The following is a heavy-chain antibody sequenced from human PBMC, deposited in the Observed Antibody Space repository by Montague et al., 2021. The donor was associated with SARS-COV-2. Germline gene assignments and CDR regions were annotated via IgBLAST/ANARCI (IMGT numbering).Heavy chain of an antibody. CDR3: ARATSVRGAVNWFDP. J-gene: IGHJ5*02. D-gene: IGHD3-10*01. CDR2: INYSGGT. CDR1: GGSISSHY. V-gene: IGHV4-59*11. Sequence: SETLSLTCAVSGGSISSHYWSFIRQPPGKGLEWIAYINYSGGTNYNPFLKSRVTISVDTSKNHFSLQLRSVTPADTAVYFCARATSVRGAVNWFDPWGQGTLVTVSS.